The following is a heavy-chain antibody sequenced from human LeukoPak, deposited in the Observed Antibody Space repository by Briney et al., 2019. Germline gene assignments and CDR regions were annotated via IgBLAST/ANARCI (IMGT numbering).Heavy chain of an antibody. V-gene: IGHV4-38-2*01. D-gene: IGHD3-3*01. CDR1: GYSISSGYY. CDR2: IYHSGST. Sequence: PSETLSLTCAVSGYSISSGYYWGWIRQPPGKGLEWIGSIYHSGSTYNNPSLKSRVTISVDTSKNQFSLKLSSVTAADTAVYYCARRYYDFWSGYYTFFDYWGQGTLVTVSS. CDR3: ARRYYDFWSGYYTFFDY. J-gene: IGHJ4*02.